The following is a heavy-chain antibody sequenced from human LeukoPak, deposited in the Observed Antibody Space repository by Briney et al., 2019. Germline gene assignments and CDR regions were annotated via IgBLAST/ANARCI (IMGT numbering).Heavy chain of an antibody. Sequence: ASVKVSCKASGGTFSSYTISWVRQAPGQGLEWMGRIIPILGIANYAQKFQGRVTITADKSTGTAHMELSSLRSEDTAVYYCASAMTTVVAHYYYYMDVWGKGTTVTVSS. J-gene: IGHJ6*03. CDR1: GGTFSSYT. CDR2: IIPILGIA. CDR3: ASAMTTVVAHYYYYMDV. V-gene: IGHV1-69*02. D-gene: IGHD4-23*01.